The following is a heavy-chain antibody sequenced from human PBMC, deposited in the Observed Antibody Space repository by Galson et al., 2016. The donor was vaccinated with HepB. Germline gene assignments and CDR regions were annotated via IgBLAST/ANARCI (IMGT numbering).Heavy chain of an antibody. CDR1: GFTFNSHK. Sequence: SLRLSCAASGFTFNSHKMQWVRQAPGKGLEWLSDISGSCYIIQYADSVKGRFTTSRDNAKNSLFLQMNSLRDEDAAVYYCAREGAYSGNDFGGGFDFWGQGTLVTVSS. CDR2: ISGSCYII. D-gene: IGHD5-12*01. CDR3: AREGAYSGNDFGGGFDF. V-gene: IGHV3-48*02. J-gene: IGHJ4*02.